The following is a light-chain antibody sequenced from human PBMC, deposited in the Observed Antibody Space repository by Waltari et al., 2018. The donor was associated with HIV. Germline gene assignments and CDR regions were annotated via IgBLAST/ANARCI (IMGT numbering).Light chain of an antibody. CDR3: QSYDTSLSGFV. J-gene: IGLJ1*01. CDR1: SSNIGEGYD. V-gene: IGLV1-40*01. CDR2: GNN. Sequence: QSVLTQPPSVSGAPGPRVTISCTATSSNIGEGYDVHWSQPLPGTAPKLLISGNNHRPSGVPDRLAGSKSGTSASLAITGLQAEDEADYYCQSYDTSLSGFVFGTGTKVTVL.